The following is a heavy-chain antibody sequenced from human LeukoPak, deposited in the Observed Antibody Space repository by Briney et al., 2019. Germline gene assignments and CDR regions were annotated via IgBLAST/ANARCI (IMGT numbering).Heavy chain of an antibody. CDR3: PRGLNGEDY. D-gene: IGHD1-1*01. V-gene: IGHV3-21*04. J-gene: IGHJ4*02. CDR2: ISSSSYI. CDR1: GFTFSSYS. Sequence: GGSLRLSCAASGFTFSSYSMNWVRQAPGKGLEGVSSISSSSYIYYADSVKGRFTISRDNANNTLYLQMNSLRAEATAVYYCPRGLNGEDYWGQGTLVTVSS.